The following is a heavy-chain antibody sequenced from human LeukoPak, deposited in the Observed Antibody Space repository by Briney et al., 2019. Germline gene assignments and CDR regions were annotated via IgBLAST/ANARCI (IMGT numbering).Heavy chain of an antibody. CDR3: ARGNTYYYDSSGYYFGPRYYYYYMDV. CDR2: IYYSGST. CDR1: GGSISSYY. D-gene: IGHD3-22*01. V-gene: IGHV4-59*01. Sequence: SETLSLTCTVSGGSISSYYWSWIRQPPGKGLEWIGYIYYSGSTNYNPSLKSRVTISVDTSKNQFSLKLSSVTAADTAVYYCARGNTYYYDSSGYYFGPRYYYYYMDVWGKGTTVTVSS. J-gene: IGHJ6*03.